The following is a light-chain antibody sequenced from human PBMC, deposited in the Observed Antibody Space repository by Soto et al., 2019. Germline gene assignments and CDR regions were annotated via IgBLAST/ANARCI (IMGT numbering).Light chain of an antibody. J-gene: IGKJ4*01. CDR2: DAS. Sequence: DIQMTQSPSSLSASVGDRVTITCRSSQNINNFLNWYQQKPGKAPVLLIYDASSLQSGVPSRFSGSGSGTDFTLIISNLQPEDFATYYCQQSYRTLLTFGGGPKVEF. CDR1: QNINNF. CDR3: QQSYRTLLT. V-gene: IGKV1-39*01.